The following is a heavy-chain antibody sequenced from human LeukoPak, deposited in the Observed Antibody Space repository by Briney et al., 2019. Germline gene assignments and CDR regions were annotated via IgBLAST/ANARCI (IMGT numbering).Heavy chain of an antibody. CDR3: ARVSIAAAGLAFDY. CDR1: GDSISGSY. V-gene: IGHV4-59*12. CDR2: LSYSGTT. D-gene: IGHD6-13*01. J-gene: IGHJ4*02. Sequence: SETLSLTCAVSGDSISGSYWSWIRQPPGKGLEWIGFLSYSGTTSYNPSLKGRLSISGDTSRNQFSLKLSSVTAADTAVYYCARVSIAAAGLAFDYWGQGTLVTVSS.